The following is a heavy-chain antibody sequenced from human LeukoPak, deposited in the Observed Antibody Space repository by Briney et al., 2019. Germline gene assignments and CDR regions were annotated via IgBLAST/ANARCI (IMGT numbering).Heavy chain of an antibody. CDR1: GGTFSSYA. V-gene: IGHV1-69*04. CDR2: IIPILGRA. CDR3: ARAGGGSGSYSGYYFDY. J-gene: IGHJ4*02. D-gene: IGHD3-10*01. Sequence: SVNVSCKASGGTFSSYAISWVRPAPGQGLEWMGRIIPILGRANYAQKFQGRVTITADKSTSTAYMELSSLRSEDTAVYYCARAGGGSGSYSGYYFDYWGQGTLVTVSS.